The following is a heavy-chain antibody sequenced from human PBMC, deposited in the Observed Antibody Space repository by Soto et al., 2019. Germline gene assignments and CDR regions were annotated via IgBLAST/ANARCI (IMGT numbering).Heavy chain of an antibody. D-gene: IGHD6-19*01. CDR2: ISGSGGST. CDR3: AKSLYSSGWYSANYDFDY. Sequence: EVQLLESGGGLVQPGGSLRLSCAASGFTFSSYAMRWVRQAPGKGLEWVSAISGSGGSTYYADSVKGRFTISRDNSKNTLYLQMNSLRAEDTAVYYCAKSLYSSGWYSANYDFDYWGQGTLVTVSS. CDR1: GFTFSSYA. V-gene: IGHV3-23*01. J-gene: IGHJ4*02.